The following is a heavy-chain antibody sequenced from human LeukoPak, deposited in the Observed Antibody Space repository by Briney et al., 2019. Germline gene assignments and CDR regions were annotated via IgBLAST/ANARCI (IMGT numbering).Heavy chain of an antibody. V-gene: IGHV1-69*13. CDR1: GGPFSSYA. Sequence: SVKVSCKASGGPFSSYAISWVRQAPGQGLEWMGGIIPIFGTANYAQKFQGRVTITADESTSTAYMELSSLRSEDTAVYYCARTCSGGSCYSEAFDIWGQGTMVTVSS. J-gene: IGHJ3*02. CDR2: IIPIFGTA. CDR3: ARTCSGGSCYSEAFDI. D-gene: IGHD2-15*01.